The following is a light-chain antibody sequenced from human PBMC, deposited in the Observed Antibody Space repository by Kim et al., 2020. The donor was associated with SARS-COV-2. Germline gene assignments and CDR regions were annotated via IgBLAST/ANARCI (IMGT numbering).Light chain of an antibody. CDR1: SSNVGRHV. CDR2: NDN. J-gene: IGLJ3*02. CDR3: ATWDVTLNGWV. Sequence: QRVTMSCSGSSSNVGRHVVNWYQQLPGTAPKVFIYNDNQRPSGVPDRFSGSRSGTSASLAISGLQSEDEADYYCATWDVTLNGWVFGGGTKVTVL. V-gene: IGLV1-44*01.